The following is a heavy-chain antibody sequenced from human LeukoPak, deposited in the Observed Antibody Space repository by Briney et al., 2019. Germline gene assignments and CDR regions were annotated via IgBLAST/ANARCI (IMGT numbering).Heavy chain of an antibody. J-gene: IGHJ4*02. D-gene: IGHD3-22*01. CDR1: GGSISSSRYY. Sequence: SETLSLTCTVSGGSISSSRYYWGWIRQPPGKGLEWIVSIYYSGSTYYNPSLKSRVTISVDTSKNQFSLKLSSVTAADTAVYYCASFGVGSSGYFDYWGQGTLVTVSS. CDR2: IYYSGST. V-gene: IGHV4-39*07. CDR3: ASFGVGSSGYFDY.